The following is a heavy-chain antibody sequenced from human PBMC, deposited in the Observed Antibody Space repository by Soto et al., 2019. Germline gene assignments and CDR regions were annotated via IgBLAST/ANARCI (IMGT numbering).Heavy chain of an antibody. CDR1: GGSLSSGGYY. CDR2: IYYSGST. CDR3: ARGHFVYRLDD. Sequence: TLSLTCNVSGGSLSSGGYYWSWIRQHPGKGLEWIGYIYYSGSTYYNPSLKSRVTISVDTSKNQFSLKLSSVTAADTAVYYCARGHFVYRLDDWGQRTLFTVSS. V-gene: IGHV4-31*03. J-gene: IGHJ4*02. D-gene: IGHD2-21*01.